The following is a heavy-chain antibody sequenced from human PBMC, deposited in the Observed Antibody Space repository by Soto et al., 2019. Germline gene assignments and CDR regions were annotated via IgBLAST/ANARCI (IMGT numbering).Heavy chain of an antibody. Sequence: GGSLRLSCAASGFTFSSYGMHWVRQAPGKGLEWVAVISYDGSNKYYADSVRGRFTISRDNSKNTLYLQMNSLRAEDTAVYYCAKDRGSGYYYLFDYWGQGTLVTVSS. J-gene: IGHJ4*02. CDR2: ISYDGSNK. D-gene: IGHD3-22*01. CDR3: AKDRGSGYYYLFDY. CDR1: GFTFSSYG. V-gene: IGHV3-30*18.